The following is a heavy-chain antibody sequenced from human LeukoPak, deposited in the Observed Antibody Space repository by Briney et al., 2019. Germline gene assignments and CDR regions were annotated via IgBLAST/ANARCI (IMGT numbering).Heavy chain of an antibody. V-gene: IGHV3-20*04. CDR2: ILCTPDST. Sequence: GGSLRLSCGACGVIFWDYGMSWIRHAPGKGVEWVCVILCTPDSTRHAHSVKRLFPISTDNPKNSLYLQMYTLRAEHTALYYCARDIGITGTTIFVYWGQGTPVTVS. D-gene: IGHD1-7*01. J-gene: IGHJ4*02. CDR3: ARDIGITGTTIFVY. CDR1: GVIFWDYG.